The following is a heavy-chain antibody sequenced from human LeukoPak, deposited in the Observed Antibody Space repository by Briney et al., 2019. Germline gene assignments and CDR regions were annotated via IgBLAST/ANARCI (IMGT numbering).Heavy chain of an antibody. CDR1: GFTFRNYA. CDR3: AKGLTAGYDREYVDY. J-gene: IGHJ4*02. CDR2: ISGGGVST. Sequence: GGSLRLSCAASGFTFRNYAMTWVRQAPGKGLQWVSAISGGGVSTYYANSVKGRFTISRDNSRNTLYLQMYSLRADDTAIYYCAKGLTAGYDREYVDYRGGGALVTVSS. D-gene: IGHD2/OR15-2a*01. V-gene: IGHV3-23*01.